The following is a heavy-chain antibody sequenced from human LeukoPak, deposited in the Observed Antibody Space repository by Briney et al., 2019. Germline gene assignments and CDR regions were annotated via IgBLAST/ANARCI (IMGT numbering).Heavy chain of an antibody. CDR3: SSPRRAAGTLLASDI. D-gene: IGHD6-13*01. CDR2: IYYCGRT. CDR1: GCSISSYY. Sequence: SGTLSLTCTVSGCSISSYYWRWIRQPPGKGLEWIGHIYYCGRTRYNPSLKSRGTISADTSNNQFPLMLSYVPTADTAVGYCSSPRRAAGTLLASDIWGQGTIVTVYS. J-gene: IGHJ3*02. V-gene: IGHV4-59*01.